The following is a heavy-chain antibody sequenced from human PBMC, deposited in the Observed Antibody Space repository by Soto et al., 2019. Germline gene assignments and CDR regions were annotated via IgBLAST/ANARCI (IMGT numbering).Heavy chain of an antibody. D-gene: IGHD2-2*01. CDR1: GYTFTSYD. CDR3: ARGRGGGKYCSSTSCHDWFDP. Sequence: ASVKVSCKASGYTFTSYDINWVRQATGQGLEWMGWMNPNSGSTGYAQKFQGRVTMTRNTSISTAYMELSSLRSEDTAVYYCARGRGGGKYCSSTSCHDWFDPWGQGTLVTVSS. V-gene: IGHV1-8*01. J-gene: IGHJ5*02. CDR2: MNPNSGST.